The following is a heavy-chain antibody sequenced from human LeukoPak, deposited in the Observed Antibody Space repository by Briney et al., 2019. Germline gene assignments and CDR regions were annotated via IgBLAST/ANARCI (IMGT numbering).Heavy chain of an antibody. CDR3: ARVATQLERQEILDY. CDR1: GYTFTNYD. D-gene: IGHD1-1*01. V-gene: IGHV1-8*01. J-gene: IGHJ4*02. Sequence: ASVKVSCKASGYTFTNYDINWVRQATGQGLEWMGWMNLNSGNTGYALKFQGRVSMTRNTSISTAYMELSSLRSEDTAMYYCARVATQLERQEILDYWGQGTLVTVSS. CDR2: MNLNSGNT.